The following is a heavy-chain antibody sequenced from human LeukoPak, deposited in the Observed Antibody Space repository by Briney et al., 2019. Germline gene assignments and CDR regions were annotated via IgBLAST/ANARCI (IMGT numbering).Heavy chain of an antibody. Sequence: PGGSLRLSCEDSGFIFSSYAMSWVRQAPGKGLEWVSAISGSGATTYYADSVKGRFTISRDNSKNTLYLQMNSLRAEDTAVYSCAKEIVPYGGKSNWDRGAFDIWGQGTMVTVSS. V-gene: IGHV3-23*01. J-gene: IGHJ3*02. D-gene: IGHD4-23*01. CDR1: GFIFSSYA. CDR3: AKEIVPYGGKSNWDRGAFDI. CDR2: ISGSGATT.